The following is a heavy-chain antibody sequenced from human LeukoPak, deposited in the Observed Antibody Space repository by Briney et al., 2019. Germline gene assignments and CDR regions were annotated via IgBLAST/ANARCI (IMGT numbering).Heavy chain of an antibody. V-gene: IGHV4-39*07. Sequence: SETLSLTCTVSGGSMNNNNYFWDWDWIRQPPGKGLEWIGSISHSGTTLFNPSLMSRVTISKDTSKNQFSLKVASVTAADTAVYFCARERPMTTGSYFDLWGQGFLVTVSS. D-gene: IGHD4-11*01. CDR2: ISHSGTT. CDR3: ARERPMTTGSYFDL. J-gene: IGHJ4*02. CDR1: GGSMNNNNYFWD.